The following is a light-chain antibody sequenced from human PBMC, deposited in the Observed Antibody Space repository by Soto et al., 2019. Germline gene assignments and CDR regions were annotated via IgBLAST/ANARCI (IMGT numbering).Light chain of an antibody. CDR1: GSDIGAYNF. J-gene: IGLJ3*02. V-gene: IGLV2-8*01. CDR2: GVT. CDR3: YSYAGRNIWV. Sequence: QSVLAQPPSASWSPGQSVTISCTGSGSDIGAYNFVSWYQQHPGKAPQLMIFGVTERPSGVPDRFSGSKSGNTAALTVSGLQADDEAVYYCYSYAGRNIWVFGGGTKVTVL.